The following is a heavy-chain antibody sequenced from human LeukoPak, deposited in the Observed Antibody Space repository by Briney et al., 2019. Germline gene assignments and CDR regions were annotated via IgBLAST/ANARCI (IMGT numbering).Heavy chain of an antibody. D-gene: IGHD2-2*01. CDR2: IKPNSGDT. V-gene: IGHV1-2*02. CDR1: GYTFTSNY. CDR3: ARADSVPAGDYHYWYMDV. J-gene: IGHJ6*03. Sequence: GASVKVSCKASGYTFTSNYIHWVRQDPRQGLQWMGWIKPNSGDTGYAQKFQGRVTMTRDTSISTVYMELSSLRSDDTAVYYCARADSVPAGDYHYWYMDVWGKGTMVTVSS.